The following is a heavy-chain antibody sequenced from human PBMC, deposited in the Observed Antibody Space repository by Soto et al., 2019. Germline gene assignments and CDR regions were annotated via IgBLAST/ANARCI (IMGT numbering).Heavy chain of an antibody. Sequence: EVQLLESGGGLVQPGGSLRLSCAASGFTLSNYAMSWVRQAPGKGLEWVSGITGDGVSIFYAESVKGRFTISTDNSTKTLYPQMNSLRVEDTAGYYCAKDWVWVTTFWYFDLWGRGTPVTVSS. J-gene: IGHJ2*01. V-gene: IGHV3-23*01. CDR2: ITGDGVSI. CDR1: GFTLSNYA. CDR3: AKDWVWVTTFWYFDL. D-gene: IGHD2-21*02.